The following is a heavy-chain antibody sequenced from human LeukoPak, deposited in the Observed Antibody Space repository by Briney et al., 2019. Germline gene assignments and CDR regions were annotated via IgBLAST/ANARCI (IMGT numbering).Heavy chain of an antibody. CDR1: GASISAYY. CDR3: ARRRKSTDN. D-gene: IGHD1-14*01. J-gene: IGHJ4*02. V-gene: IGHV4-34*01. CDR2: IRPDGTT. Sequence: SETLSLTCTVSGASISAYYWNWIRQPPGKGLEWFGEIRPDGTTTHNPPLKTPVSLSLDTSKTHSSLRLRSMAAADTAVYYCARRRKSTDNWGQGSLVTVSS.